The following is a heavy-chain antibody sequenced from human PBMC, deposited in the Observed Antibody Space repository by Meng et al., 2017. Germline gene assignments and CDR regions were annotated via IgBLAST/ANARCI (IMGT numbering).Heavy chain of an antibody. D-gene: IGHD3-16*01. J-gene: IGHJ4*02. CDR3: ARTRGDYYFDY. Sequence: HLQMSGPWLVVPSSTLYLPCTVSGDSFTLGSHYWSCIRQPPGKGRAWIGYIDYGGSTSYHPSLRSRVTISVDTSNNQFSLKLSSVTAADTAVFYCARTRGDYYFDYWGQGTLVTVSS. V-gene: IGHV4-61*01. CDR2: IDYGGST. CDR1: GDSFTLGSHY.